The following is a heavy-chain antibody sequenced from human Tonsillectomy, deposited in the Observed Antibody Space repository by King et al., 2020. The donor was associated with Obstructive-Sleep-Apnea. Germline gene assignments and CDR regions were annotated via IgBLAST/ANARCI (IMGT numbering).Heavy chain of an antibody. J-gene: IGHJ4*02. D-gene: IGHD2/OR15-2a*01. CDR1: GDSISSSY. CDR3: ARNTGILFDY. Sequence: QLQESGPGLVEPSETLSLTCTVSGDSISSSYWSWIRQPPGKGLEWIGYIFYSGSTNYNPSLKSRVTISIDTSKKQFSLKLSSVTAADTAVYYCARNTGILFDYWGQGTLVTVSS. CDR2: IFYSGST. V-gene: IGHV4-59*01.